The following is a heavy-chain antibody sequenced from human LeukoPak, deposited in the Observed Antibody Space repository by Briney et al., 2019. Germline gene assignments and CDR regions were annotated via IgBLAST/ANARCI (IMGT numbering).Heavy chain of an antibody. V-gene: IGHV3-30*14. CDR2: IAFDGTNT. CDR3: ARARGALSY. CDR1: GFTFNSYA. Sequence: GGSLRLSCAASGFTFNSYAFHWVRRAPGKGLQWVAVIAFDGTNTHYADSVKGRFTISRDNSKNTLYLQMNSLRPEDTAIYFCARARGALSYWGQGTLITVFS. J-gene: IGHJ4*02. D-gene: IGHD1-26*01.